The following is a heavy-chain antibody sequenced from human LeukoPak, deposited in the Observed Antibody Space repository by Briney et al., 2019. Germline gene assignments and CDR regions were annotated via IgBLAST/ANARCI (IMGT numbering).Heavy chain of an antibody. CDR1: GYTFTSYY. V-gene: IGHV1-46*01. D-gene: IGHD6-19*01. J-gene: IGHJ4*02. CDR2: INPSGGST. CDR3: ARERIAVAGTLDY. Sequence: ASVKVSCKASGYTFTSYYMHWVRQAPGQGLEWMGIINPSGGSTSYAQKFQGRVTMTRDTSISTAYMELSRLRSDDTAVYYCARERIAVAGTLDYWGQGTLVTVSS.